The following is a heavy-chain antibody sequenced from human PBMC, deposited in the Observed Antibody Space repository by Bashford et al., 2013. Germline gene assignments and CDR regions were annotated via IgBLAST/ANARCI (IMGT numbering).Heavy chain of an antibody. D-gene: IGHD6-6*01. CDR3: ARDQGSIAALRGMDV. CDR2: INPNSGGT. V-gene: IGHV1-2*04. Sequence: ASVKVSCKASGYTFTGYYMHWVRQAPGQGLEWMGWINPNSGGTNYAQKFQGWVTMTRDTSISTAYMELSRLRSDDTAVYYCARDQGSIAALRGMDVWGQGTTVTVSS. J-gene: IGHJ6*02. CDR1: GYTFTGYY.